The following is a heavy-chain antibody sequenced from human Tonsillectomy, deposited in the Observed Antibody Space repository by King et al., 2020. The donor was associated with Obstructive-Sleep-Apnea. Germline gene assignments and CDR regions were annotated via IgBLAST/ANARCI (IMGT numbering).Heavy chain of an antibody. CDR3: ARDGIAAGRFPPWFDP. Sequence: VQLVESGSELKKPGASVKVSCKASGYTFTSYAMNWVRQAPGQGLELIGWINPNTGNPTYAQGFTGRFVFSLDTSFSTAYLQISSLKAEDTAVYYCARDGIAAGRFPPWFDPWGQGTLVTVSS. V-gene: IGHV7-4-1*02. CDR2: INPNTGNP. D-gene: IGHD6-13*01. J-gene: IGHJ5*02. CDR1: GYTFTSYA.